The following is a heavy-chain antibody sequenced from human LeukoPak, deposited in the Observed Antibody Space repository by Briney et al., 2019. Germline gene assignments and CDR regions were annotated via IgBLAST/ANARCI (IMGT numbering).Heavy chain of an antibody. CDR1: GVTFSSYA. CDR3: ARDYYGSGSSLQYYFDY. V-gene: IGHV1-69*06. J-gene: IGHJ4*02. D-gene: IGHD3-10*01. Sequence: SVKVSCKASGVTFSSYAISWVRQAPGQGLEWMGGIIPIFGTANYAQKFQGRVTITADKSTSTAYMELSSLRSEDTAVYYCARDYYGSGSSLQYYFDYWGQGTLVTVSS. CDR2: IIPIFGTA.